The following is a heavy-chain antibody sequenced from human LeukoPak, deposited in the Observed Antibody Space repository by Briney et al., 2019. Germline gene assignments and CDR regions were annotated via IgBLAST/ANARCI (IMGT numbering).Heavy chain of an antibody. D-gene: IGHD3-3*01. J-gene: IGHJ4*02. V-gene: IGHV3-23*01. CDR1: GFTFSSYA. CDR2: ISGSGGST. CDR3: AKDGGNDFWRAYYLDY. Sequence: GGSLSLLCAASGFTFSSYAVSWVRQAPGKGLEWVSAISGSGGSTYYADSVKGRFTISRDNSKNTLYLQMNSLRAEDTAVYYCAKDGGNDFWRAYYLDYWGQGTLVTVSP.